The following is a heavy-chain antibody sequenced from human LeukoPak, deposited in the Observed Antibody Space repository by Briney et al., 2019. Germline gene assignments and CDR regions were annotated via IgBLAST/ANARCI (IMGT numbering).Heavy chain of an antibody. CDR1: GGSISSSSYY. CDR2: IYYSGST. J-gene: IGHJ1*01. D-gene: IGHD6-13*01. V-gene: IGHV4-39*07. Sequence: ASETLSLTCTVSGGSISSSSYYWGWIRQPPGKGLEWIGSIYYSGSTYYNPSLKSRVTISVDTSKNQFSLKLSSVTAADTAVYYCARARGVAAAGAEYFQHWGQGTLVTVSS. CDR3: ARARGVAAAGAEYFQH.